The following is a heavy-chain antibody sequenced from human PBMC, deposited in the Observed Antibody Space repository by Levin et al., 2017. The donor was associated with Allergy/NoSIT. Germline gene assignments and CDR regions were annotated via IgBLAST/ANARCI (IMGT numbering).Heavy chain of an antibody. CDR1: GGSISSSSYY. D-gene: IGHD2-15*01. J-gene: IGHJ4*02. V-gene: IGHV4-39*01. CDR3: ASGGSSWYSCSGGSCYPY. Sequence: PSQTLSLTCTVSGGSISSSSYYWGWIRQPPGKGLEWIGSIYHSGSTYYNPSLKSRVTISVDTSKNQFSLKLSSVTAADTAVYYCASGGSSWYSCSGGSCYPYWGQGTLVTVSS. CDR2: IYHSGST.